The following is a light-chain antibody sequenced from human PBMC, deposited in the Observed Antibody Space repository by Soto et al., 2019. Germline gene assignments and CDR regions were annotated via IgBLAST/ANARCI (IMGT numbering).Light chain of an antibody. CDR3: QQYDTSPWT. CDR2: AAS. Sequence: EIVLTQSPGTLSLSPGERATLSCRASQSVRSNDLAWYQQNPGQAPRLLIYAASRRATGIPDRFSGSGSGTNFTLTISRLEPEDFAVYYCQQYDTSPWTFCQGTKVEIK. CDR1: QSVRSND. J-gene: IGKJ1*01. V-gene: IGKV3-20*01.